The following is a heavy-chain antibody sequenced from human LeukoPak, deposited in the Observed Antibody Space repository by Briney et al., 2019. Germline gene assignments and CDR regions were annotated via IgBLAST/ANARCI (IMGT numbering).Heavy chain of an antibody. Sequence: PGGSLRLSCAASGFTFSNYWMQWVRQAPGKGLVWVSRINSDESRTNYADSVKGRFTISRDNAKNTLYLQMSSRGDEDTAVYYCARVDYDSTYYFDYWGQGTLVTVSS. CDR2: INSDESRT. CDR1: GFTFSNYW. D-gene: IGHD3-22*01. J-gene: IGHJ4*02. CDR3: ARVDYDSTYYFDY. V-gene: IGHV3-74*01.